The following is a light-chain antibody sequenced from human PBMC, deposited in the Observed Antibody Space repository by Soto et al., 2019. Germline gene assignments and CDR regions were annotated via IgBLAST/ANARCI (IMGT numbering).Light chain of an antibody. Sequence: DIHMTQSPSTLSASVGDRVTITCRASQSISIWLAWYQQKPGRAPNLLIYGTSSLESGAPSRFSGSGSGTECTLTISSLQPDDFATYYCQHYNDYSWTFGQGTEVEIK. CDR2: GTS. V-gene: IGKV1-5*03. J-gene: IGKJ1*01. CDR1: QSISIW. CDR3: QHYNDYSWT.